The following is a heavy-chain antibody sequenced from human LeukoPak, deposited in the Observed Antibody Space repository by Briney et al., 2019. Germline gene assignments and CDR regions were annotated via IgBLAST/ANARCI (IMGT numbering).Heavy chain of an antibody. J-gene: IGHJ6*03. V-gene: IGHV4-34*01. CDR1: GGSFSGYY. CDR3: ARGSHTGHIVVVVAASYMDV. CDR2: INHSGGT. Sequence: TSETLSLTCAVYGGSFSGYYWSWIRQPPGKGLEWIGEINHSGGTDYNPSLKSRVTISVDTSKNQFSLKLSSVTAADTAVYYCARGSHTGHIVVVVAASYMDVWGKGTTVTVSS. D-gene: IGHD2-15*01.